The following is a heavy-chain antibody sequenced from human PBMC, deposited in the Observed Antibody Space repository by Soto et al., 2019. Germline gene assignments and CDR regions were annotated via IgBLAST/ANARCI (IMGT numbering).Heavy chain of an antibody. D-gene: IGHD2-2*01. Sequence: SVPTLVNPTQTLTLTCTFSGFSLTTSGVGVVWVRQPPGKALEWLALIYWDDDKRYSPSLKSRLTITKDTSKNQVVLGMTTMETLQTGTYQCAHSHCRNNPCCFMDVCGQGTTVTVS. CDR3: AHSHCRNNPCCFMDV. CDR1: GFSLTTSGVG. CDR2: IYWDDDK. V-gene: IGHV2-5*02. J-gene: IGHJ6*02.